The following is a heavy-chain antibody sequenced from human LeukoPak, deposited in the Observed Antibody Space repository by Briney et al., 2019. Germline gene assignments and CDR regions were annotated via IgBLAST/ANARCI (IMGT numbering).Heavy chain of an antibody. CDR2: IYSSGST. Sequence: SETLSLTCTVSGGSISSGSFYWSWIRQPPGEGLEWIGYIYSSGSTNYNPSLKSRVTISVDTSKNQFSLKLSSVTAADTAVYYCARGAVITFGGAADYWGQGTLVTVSS. CDR1: GGSISSGSFY. J-gene: IGHJ4*02. V-gene: IGHV4-61*01. D-gene: IGHD3-16*01. CDR3: ARGAVITFGGAADY.